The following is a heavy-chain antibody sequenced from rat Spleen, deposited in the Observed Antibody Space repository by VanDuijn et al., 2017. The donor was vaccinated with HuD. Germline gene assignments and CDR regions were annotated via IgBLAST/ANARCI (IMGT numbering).Heavy chain of an antibody. D-gene: IGHD1-1*01. V-gene: IGHV5-29*01. CDR3: TRHPDYSNYFDY. J-gene: IGHJ2*01. CDR1: GFTFSDYV. CDR2: ISYDGSST. Sequence: EVQLVESGGGLVQPGRSLKLSCAASGFTFSDYVMAWVRQAPTKGLEWVATISYDGSSTYYRDSVKGRFTISRDNAKSTLYLQMDSLRSEDTATYYCTRHPDYSNYFDYWGQGVMVTVSS.